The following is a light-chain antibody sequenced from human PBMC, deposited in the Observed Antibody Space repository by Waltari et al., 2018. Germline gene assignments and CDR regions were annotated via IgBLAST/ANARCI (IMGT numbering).Light chain of an antibody. CDR1: QSVLYSYNNKNN. V-gene: IGKV4-1*01. CDR2: WAS. Sequence: DIVMTQSPDSLAVSLGERATIHCKSSQSVLYSYNNKNNLTWYQQKRGQPPKLLIYWASARESGVPARFSGSGSGTDFTLTITSLQAEDVAVYYCQQYYTPPWTFGQGTKVEIK. J-gene: IGKJ1*01. CDR3: QQYYTPPWT.